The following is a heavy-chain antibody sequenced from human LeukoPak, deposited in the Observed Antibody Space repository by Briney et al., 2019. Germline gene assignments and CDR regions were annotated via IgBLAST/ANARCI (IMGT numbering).Heavy chain of an antibody. Sequence: PSETLSLTCAVYGGSFSGYYWSWIRQPPGKGLEWIGEINHSGSTNYNPSLKSRVTISVGTSKNQFSLKQSSVTAADTAVYYCAKGGDGYTYWGQGTLVTVSS. CDR1: GGSFSGYY. J-gene: IGHJ4*02. CDR2: INHSGST. V-gene: IGHV4-34*01. D-gene: IGHD5-24*01. CDR3: AKGGDGYTY.